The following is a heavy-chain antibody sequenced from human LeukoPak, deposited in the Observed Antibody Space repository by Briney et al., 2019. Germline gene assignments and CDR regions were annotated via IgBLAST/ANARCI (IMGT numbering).Heavy chain of an antibody. CDR3: ARDSRGASRAFEI. D-gene: IGHD3-22*01. CDR1: GESFSGYY. CDR2: INDSGRT. V-gene: IGHV4-34*01. Sequence: SETLSLTCAVYGESFSGYYWSWIRQPPGKGLEWIGEINDSGRTNYNPSLESRITISVDMSNNQFSLKLNSVTAADTAVYFCARDSRGASRAFEIWGQGTMVTVSS. J-gene: IGHJ3*02.